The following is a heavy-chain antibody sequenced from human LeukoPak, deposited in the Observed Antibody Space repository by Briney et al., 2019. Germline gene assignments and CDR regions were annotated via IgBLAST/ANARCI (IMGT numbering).Heavy chain of an antibody. D-gene: IGHD6-13*01. CDR2: IRSKAYGGTT. CDR1: GFTFGDYA. CDR3: TGSSSWSYYYYYMDV. J-gene: IGHJ6*03. V-gene: IGHV3-49*04. Sequence: GGSLRLSCTASGFTFGDYAMSWVRQAPGKGLEWVGFIRSKAYGGTTEYAASVKGRFTISRDDSKSIAYLQMNSLKTEDTAVYYCTGSSSWSYYYYYMDVWGKGATVTISS.